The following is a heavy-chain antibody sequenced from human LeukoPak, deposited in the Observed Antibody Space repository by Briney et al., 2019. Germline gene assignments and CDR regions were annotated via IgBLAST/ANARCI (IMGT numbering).Heavy chain of an antibody. V-gene: IGHV3-9*01. J-gene: IGHJ4*02. CDR2: ISWNRNSI. CDR3: AKATPRYYYDSSGYYYGLDY. CDR1: GFTFNDYT. Sequence: PGGSLRLSCAASGFTFNDYTMHWVRQTPGKGLEWVSGISWNRNSIAYADSVRGRFTISRDNAKNSLYLQMNSLRAEDTAVYYCAKATPRYYYDSSGYYYGLDYWGQGTLVTVSS. D-gene: IGHD3-22*01.